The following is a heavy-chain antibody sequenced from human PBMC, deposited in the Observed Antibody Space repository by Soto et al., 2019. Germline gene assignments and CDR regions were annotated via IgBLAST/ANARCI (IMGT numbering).Heavy chain of an antibody. CDR3: DRAEGRSWFDY. Sequence: SETLSLTCAVYGGSFSGYYWSWIRQPPGKGLEWIGEINHSGSTNYNPSLKSRVTISVDTSKNQFSLKLSSVTAADTAVYYCDRAEGRSWFDYWGQGTLVTVSS. CDR1: GGSFSGYY. V-gene: IGHV4-34*01. CDR2: INHSGST. J-gene: IGHJ5*01.